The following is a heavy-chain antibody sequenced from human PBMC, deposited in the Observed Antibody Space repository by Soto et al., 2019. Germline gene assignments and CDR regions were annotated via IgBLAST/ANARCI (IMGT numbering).Heavy chain of an antibody. CDR2: ISSSSSTI. D-gene: IGHD5-12*01. V-gene: IGHV3-48*02. Sequence: PGGSLRLSCAASGFTFSSYSMNWVRQAPGKGLEWVSYISSSSSTIYYADSVKGRFTISRDNAKNSLYLQMNSLRDEDTAVYYCARDPGYSGYDYGDYYYYYGMDVWGQGTTVTVSS. CDR3: ARDPGYSGYDYGDYYYYYGMDV. CDR1: GFTFSSYS. J-gene: IGHJ6*02.